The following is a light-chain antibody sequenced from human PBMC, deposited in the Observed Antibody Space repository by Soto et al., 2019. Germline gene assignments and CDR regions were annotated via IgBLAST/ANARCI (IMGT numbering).Light chain of an antibody. V-gene: IGKV1-5*03. Sequence: DIQMTQSPSTLSASVGDRVTITCRASQSISNWLAWYQQRPGKAPKLLIYKASSLEGGVPSRFSGSGSGTEFTLTISSLQPDGFATYYCQQYNTYSRTFGQGTKVEIK. CDR2: KAS. CDR3: QQYNTYSRT. J-gene: IGKJ1*01. CDR1: QSISNW.